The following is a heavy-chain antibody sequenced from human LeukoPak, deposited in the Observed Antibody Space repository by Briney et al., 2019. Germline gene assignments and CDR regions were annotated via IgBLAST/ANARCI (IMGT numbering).Heavy chain of an antibody. D-gene: IGHD3-3*01. V-gene: IGHV1-18*01. CDR3: GRWSPDPNDS. J-gene: IGHJ4*02. Sequence: ASVKVSCKASGYTFINHGISWVRRAPGQGLEWMGWISAYNGRTEYAQKFQDRVTMTTDTSTTTGYMELRSLRSDDTAVYFCGRWSPDPNDSWGQGTLVTVSS. CDR2: ISAYNGRT. CDR1: GYTFINHG.